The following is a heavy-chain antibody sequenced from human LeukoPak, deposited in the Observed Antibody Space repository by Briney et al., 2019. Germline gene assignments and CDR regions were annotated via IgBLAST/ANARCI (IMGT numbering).Heavy chain of an antibody. J-gene: IGHJ4*02. CDR3: ARDYKRSGYGRD. CDR2: INPNSGGT. D-gene: IGHD5-12*01. V-gene: IGHV1-2*02. Sequence: ASVKLSCNSSGYTFTSYDINWVRQATGQGLEWMGWINPNSGGTNYAQKFQGRVTMTRDTSISTAYMELSRLRSDDTAVYYCARDYKRSGYGRDWGQGTLVTVSS. CDR1: GYTFTSYD.